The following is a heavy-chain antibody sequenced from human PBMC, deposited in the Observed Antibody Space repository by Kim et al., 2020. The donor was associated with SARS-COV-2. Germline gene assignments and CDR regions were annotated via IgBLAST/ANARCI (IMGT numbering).Heavy chain of an antibody. Sequence: SVKVSCKASGGTFSSYAISWVRQAPGQGLEWMGGIIPIFGTANYAQKFQGRVTITADESTSTAYMELSSLRSEDTAVYYCARGGYSSGNYYYYGMDVWGQGTMVTVSS. V-gene: IGHV1-69*13. D-gene: IGHD6-19*01. CDR1: GGTFSSYA. J-gene: IGHJ6*02. CDR2: IIPIFGTA. CDR3: ARGGYSSGNYYYYGMDV.